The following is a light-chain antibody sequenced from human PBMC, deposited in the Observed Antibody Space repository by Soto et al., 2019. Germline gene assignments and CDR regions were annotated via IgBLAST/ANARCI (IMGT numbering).Light chain of an antibody. CDR2: TAS. Sequence: DIKMTQSPSSLSASVGDRVTITCRASQYISNYLNWYQQKSGTAPKLLIHTASTLQSGVPSRFSGRGSGPDFTLTSSSVQPVDFAIYFCQQSCRTPPPFGQGTTLEIK. CDR1: QYISNY. CDR3: QQSCRTPPP. V-gene: IGKV1-39*01. J-gene: IGKJ2*01.